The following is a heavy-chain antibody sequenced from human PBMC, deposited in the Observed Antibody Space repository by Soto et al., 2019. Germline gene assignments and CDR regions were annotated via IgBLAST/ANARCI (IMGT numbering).Heavy chain of an antibody. CDR1: EFDFSRYW. CDR2: IYPVDSDA. CDR3: AILTTLVKGFDY. V-gene: IGHV5-51*01. J-gene: IGHJ4*02. Sequence: GESLKISCKGSEFDFSRYWIGWVRQMPGRGLEWMGIIYPVDSDARYSPSFQGQVTFSVDKSISTAYLQWTSLKASDTAMYYCAILTTLVKGFDYWGQGTLVTVSS. D-gene: IGHD3-9*01.